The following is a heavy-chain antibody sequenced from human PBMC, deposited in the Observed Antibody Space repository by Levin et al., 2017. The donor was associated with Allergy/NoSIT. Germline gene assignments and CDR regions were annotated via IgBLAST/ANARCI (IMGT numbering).Heavy chain of an antibody. CDR3: ARSPLKGNWNYYYYYGMDV. Sequence: SETLSLTCTVSGGSISSYYWSWIRQPPGKGLEWIGYIYYSGSTNYNPSLKSRVTISVDTSKNQFSLKLSSVTAADTAVYYCARSPLKGNWNYYYYYGMDVWGQGTTVTVSS. CDR1: GGSISSYY. CDR2: IYYSGST. D-gene: IGHD1-20*01. V-gene: IGHV4-59*01. J-gene: IGHJ6*02.